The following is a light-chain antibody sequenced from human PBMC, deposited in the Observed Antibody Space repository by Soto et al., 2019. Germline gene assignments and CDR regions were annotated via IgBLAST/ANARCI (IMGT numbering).Light chain of an antibody. V-gene: IGKV1-5*03. CDR2: KAS. Sequence: DILMTQSPSTLSASVGDRVSISCRASQSIGNSLAWYQQKPDKAPKLLIYKASSLERRVPSRFSGSGSGTDFTLTISSLQPDDFASYYCQHYKSYYTFGQGTKLEIK. CDR3: QHYKSYYT. CDR1: QSIGNS. J-gene: IGKJ2*01.